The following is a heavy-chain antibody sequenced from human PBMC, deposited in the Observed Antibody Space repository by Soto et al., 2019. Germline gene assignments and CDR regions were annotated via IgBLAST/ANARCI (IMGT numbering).Heavy chain of an antibody. D-gene: IGHD2-2*01. Sequence: SETLSLTCTVSGGSISSGDYYWSWIRQPPGKGLEWIGYIYYSGSTYYNPSLKSRVTISVDTSKNQFSLKLSSVTAADTAVYYCARKCEDIVLVPAAMGIDWFDPWGQGTLVTVS. CDR3: ARKCEDIVLVPAAMGIDWFDP. J-gene: IGHJ5*02. V-gene: IGHV4-30-4*01. CDR2: IYYSGST. CDR1: GGSISSGDYY.